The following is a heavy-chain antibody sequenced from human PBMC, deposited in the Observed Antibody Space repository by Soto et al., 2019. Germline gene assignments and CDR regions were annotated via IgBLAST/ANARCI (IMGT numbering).Heavy chain of an antibody. D-gene: IGHD1-26*01. CDR1: GGSISSYY. CDR3: ARGGPTNWFDP. V-gene: IGHV4-59*01. Sequence: SETLSLTCTVSGGSISSYYWSWIRQPPGKGLEYIGFIYYSGSTNYNPSLKSRITISVDTSKNQFSLKLSSVTAADTAVYYCARGGPTNWFDPWGQGTLVTVSS. J-gene: IGHJ5*02. CDR2: IYYSGST.